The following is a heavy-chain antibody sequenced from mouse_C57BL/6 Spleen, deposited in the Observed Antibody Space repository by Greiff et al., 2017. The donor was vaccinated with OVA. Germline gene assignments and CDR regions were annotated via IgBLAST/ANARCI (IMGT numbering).Heavy chain of an antibody. CDR2: IRNKANGYTT. D-gene: IGHD1-1*01. Sequence: EVKLMESGGGLVQPGGSLSLSCAASGFTFTDYYMSWVRQPPGKALAWLGFIRNKANGYTTEYSASVKGRFTISRDNSQRILYLQMNALRAEDSDTNYCARSLRGYALDYWGQGTSVTVSS. CDR3: ARSLRGYALDY. V-gene: IGHV7-3*01. CDR1: GFTFTDYY. J-gene: IGHJ4*01.